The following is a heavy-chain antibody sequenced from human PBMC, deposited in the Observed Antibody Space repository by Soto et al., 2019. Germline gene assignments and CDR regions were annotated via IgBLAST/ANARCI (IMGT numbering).Heavy chain of an antibody. D-gene: IGHD5-12*01. J-gene: IGHJ3*02. Sequence: SETLSLTCAVSGDSVSTHYWWSWVRQSPGKGLEWIGETHHSGSTHYNPSLNSRVTISVDKSKNDFSLKLTSVTAADTAVYYCARVLSGDGGAFDIWGQGTMVTVS. CDR1: GDSVSTHYW. V-gene: IGHV4-4*02. CDR2: THHSGST. CDR3: ARVLSGDGGAFDI.